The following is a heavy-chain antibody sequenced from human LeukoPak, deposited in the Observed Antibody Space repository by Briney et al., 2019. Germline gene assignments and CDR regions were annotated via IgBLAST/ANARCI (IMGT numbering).Heavy chain of an antibody. D-gene: IGHD5-24*01. V-gene: IGHV4-34*01. Sequence: SETLSLTCAVYGGSFSGYYWSWIRQPPGKGLEWIGEINHSGSTNYSPSLKSRATVSVDTSKNQFSLRLSSVTAADTAVYYCARKARDGYKFDYWGQGTLVTVSS. CDR1: GGSFSGYY. J-gene: IGHJ4*02. CDR2: INHSGST. CDR3: ARKARDGYKFDY.